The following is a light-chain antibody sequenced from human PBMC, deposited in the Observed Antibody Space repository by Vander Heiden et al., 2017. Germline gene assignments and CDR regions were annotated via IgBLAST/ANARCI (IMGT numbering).Light chain of an antibody. CDR1: QSISSY. CDR2: AAS. J-gene: IGKJ2*01. Sequence: DIQMTQSPSSLSASVGDRVTITCRASQSISSYFSWYQQKPGKAPRLLIYAASSLQSGVPSRFSGSGSGTDFTLTINSLQPEDFATYYCQQSYSTPHTFGQGTELEIK. CDR3: QQSYSTPHT. V-gene: IGKV1-39*01.